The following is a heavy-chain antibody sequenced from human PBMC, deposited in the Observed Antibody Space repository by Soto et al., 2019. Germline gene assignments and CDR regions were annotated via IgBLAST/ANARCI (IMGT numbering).Heavy chain of an antibody. CDR2: IYHSGST. D-gene: IGHD3-10*01. J-gene: IGHJ4*02. V-gene: IGHV4-31*03. Sequence: PSETLSLTCTVSGCSISSGDYYWSWVRQHPGKGLEWIGYIYHSGSTYYNPSLKSRVTISVDTSKNQFSLKLSSVTAADTAVYYCARGKLQGSGSYYPRLSFDYWGQGTLVTVSS. CDR3: ARGKLQGSGSYYPRLSFDY. CDR1: GCSISSGDYY.